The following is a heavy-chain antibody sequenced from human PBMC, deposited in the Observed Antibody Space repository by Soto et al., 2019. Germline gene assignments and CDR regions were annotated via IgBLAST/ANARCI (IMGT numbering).Heavy chain of an antibody. J-gene: IGHJ6*03. CDR3: ARELRDVVVVFSNPNGYYYYMDV. CDR2: INPNSGGT. V-gene: IGHV1-2*04. CDR1: GYTFTGYY. D-gene: IGHD2-15*01. Sequence: ASVKVSCKASGYTFTGYYMHWVRQAPGQGLEWMGWINPNSGGTNYAQKFQGWVTMTRDTSISTAYMELSRLRSDDTAVYYCARELRDVVVVFSNPNGYYYYMDVWGKGTTVTVSS.